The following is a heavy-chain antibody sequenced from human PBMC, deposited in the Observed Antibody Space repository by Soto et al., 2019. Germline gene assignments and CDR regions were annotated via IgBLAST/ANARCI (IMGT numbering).Heavy chain of an antibody. CDR1: GDSIGSGSYF. D-gene: IGHD2-15*01. CDR3: ARCSGGTCYYGLAV. J-gene: IGHJ6*02. CDR2: IYYGGSS. V-gene: IGHV4-61*03. Sequence: SETLSLTCTVSGDSIGSGSYFWTWLRQPPGKGLEWIAYIYYGGSSNYNPSLESRVTISLGTSNNHFSLRLRSVTAADTAVYYCARCSGGTCYYGLAVWGQGTRVTVSS.